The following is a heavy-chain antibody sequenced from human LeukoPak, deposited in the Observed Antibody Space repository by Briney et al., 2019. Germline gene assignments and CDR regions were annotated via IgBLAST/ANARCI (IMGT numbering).Heavy chain of an antibody. D-gene: IGHD3-16*01. CDR2: FSYSGGT. CDR1: GGSINNLF. CDR3: AREGPLGKYYDY. V-gene: IGHV4-59*01. J-gene: IGHJ4*02. Sequence: PSETLSLTCTVSGGSINNLFWTWIRQPPGKGPEWIGYFSYSGGTTYNPSLKSRVTISIDTSKNQFSLNLNSVTAADTAVYYCAREGPLGKYYDYWGPGTLVTVSS.